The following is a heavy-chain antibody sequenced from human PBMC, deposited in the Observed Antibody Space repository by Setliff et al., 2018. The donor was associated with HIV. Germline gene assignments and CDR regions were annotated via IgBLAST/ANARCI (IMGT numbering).Heavy chain of an antibody. CDR3: AREEGSGDGYNSGGAFDI. D-gene: IGHD5-12*01. CDR1: GFVFSKYT. J-gene: IGHJ3*02. CDR2: ISSSSRFI. V-gene: IGHV3-21*04. Sequence: GGSLRLSCAASGFVFSKYTMNWVRQTPGKGLEWVSSISSSSRFIYYADSVRGRFTVSREDAKNSVFLQIESLRAEDTAVYYCAREEGSGDGYNSGGAFDIWGQGTMVTVSS.